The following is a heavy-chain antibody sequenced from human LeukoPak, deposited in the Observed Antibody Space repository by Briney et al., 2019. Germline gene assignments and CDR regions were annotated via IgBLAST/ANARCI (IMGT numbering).Heavy chain of an antibody. Sequence: SETLSLTCTVSGGSISSTSYYWGWIRQPPGKGLEWIGSISYSGTTYYNPSLKSRVTISVDTSKDQFSLKLNSVTAADTAVYYCARMRGGQIYYMDVWGKGTTVTISS. CDR2: ISYSGTT. J-gene: IGHJ6*03. CDR1: GGSISSTSYY. D-gene: IGHD3-16*01. CDR3: ARMRGGQIYYMDV. V-gene: IGHV4-39*07.